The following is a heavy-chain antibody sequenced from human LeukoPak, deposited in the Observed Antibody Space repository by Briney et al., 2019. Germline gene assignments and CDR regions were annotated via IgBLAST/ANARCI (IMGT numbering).Heavy chain of an antibody. CDR1: GFTFSSYW. Sequence: GGSLRLSCAASGFTFSSYWMGWVRQAPGRGLEWVADIKEDGTDKYSVDSVKGRFTISRDNAKNSLYLQMDSPRAEDTAVYYCARDTYRFFDLWGRGTLVTVSS. CDR2: IKEDGTDK. J-gene: IGHJ2*01. CDR3: ARDTYRFFDL. V-gene: IGHV3-7*01.